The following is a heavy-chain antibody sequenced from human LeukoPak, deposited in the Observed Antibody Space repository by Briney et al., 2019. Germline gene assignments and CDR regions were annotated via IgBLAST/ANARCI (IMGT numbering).Heavy chain of an antibody. D-gene: IGHD6-13*01. CDR3: ARAGYSSSRRFYFDY. CDR1: GGSISSYY. V-gene: IGHV4-59*01. J-gene: IGHJ4*02. Sequence: SETLSLTCTVSGGSISSYYWSWIRQPPGKGLEWIGYIYYSGGTNYNPSLKSRVTISVDTSKNQFSLKLSSVTAADTAVYYCARAGYSSSRRFYFDYWGQGTLVTVSS. CDR2: IYYSGGT.